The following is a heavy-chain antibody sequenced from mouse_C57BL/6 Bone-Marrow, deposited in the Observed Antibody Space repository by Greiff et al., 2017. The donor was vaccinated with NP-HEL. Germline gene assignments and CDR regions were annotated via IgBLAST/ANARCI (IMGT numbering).Heavy chain of an antibody. CDR1: GYSITSDY. Sequence: DVMLVESGPGLAKPSQTLSLTCSVTGYSITSDYWNWIRKFPGNKLEYMGYISYSGSTYYNPSLKSRISITRDTSKNQYYLQLNSVTTDDTATYYCARRRYGYSPFDYWGQGTTLTVSS. CDR3: ARRRYGYSPFDY. V-gene: IGHV3-8*01. CDR2: ISYSGST. D-gene: IGHD2-2*01. J-gene: IGHJ2*01.